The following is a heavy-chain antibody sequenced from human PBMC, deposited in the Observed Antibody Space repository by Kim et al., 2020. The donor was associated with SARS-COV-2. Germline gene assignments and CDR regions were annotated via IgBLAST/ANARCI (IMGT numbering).Heavy chain of an antibody. J-gene: IGHJ4*02. V-gene: IGHV4-39*01. CDR3: GRTYDYYDHAGVIEY. CDR2: IFWSGST. CDR1: GGTVTTSDYY. Sequence: SETLSLTCTVSGGTVTTSDYYWSWLRQPPGRGLEWIGNIFWSGSTFYNPSLESRVSLSIDRSKNQFSLTLTSVTAADTAFYYCGRTYDYYDHAGVIEYWGQGALVTVSS. D-gene: IGHD3-22*01.